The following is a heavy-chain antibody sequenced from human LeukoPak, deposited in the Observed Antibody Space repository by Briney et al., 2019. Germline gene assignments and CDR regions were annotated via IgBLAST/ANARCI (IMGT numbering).Heavy chain of an antibody. CDR3: ARDRGAGRNGYDY. V-gene: IGHV3-23*01. Sequence: GGSLRLSCATSGFTFTTYAMSWVRQAPGMGLEWVSTVSHSSTTTYYADSVKGRFTISRDNSKNTLYLQMNSLRAEDTAVYYCARDRGAGRNGYDYWGQGTLVTVSS. D-gene: IGHD3-10*01. CDR2: VSHSSTTT. J-gene: IGHJ4*02. CDR1: GFTFTTYA.